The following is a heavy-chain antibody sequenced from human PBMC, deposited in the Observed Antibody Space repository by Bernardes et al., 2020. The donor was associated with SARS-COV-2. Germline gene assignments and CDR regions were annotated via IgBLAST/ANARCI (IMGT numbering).Heavy chain of an antibody. CDR3: ARAGLYRFDY. D-gene: IGHD3-16*02. Sequence: GYLSRSGEAAGFTFSPYWMHWVRPAPGKGLMWVSRMNSDGTTINYADSVKGRFTISRDNAKSTLYLQINSLTAEDTAVYYCARAGLYRFDYWGQGTLVTVSS. J-gene: IGHJ4*02. V-gene: IGHV3-74*01. CDR2: MNSDGTTI. CDR1: GFTFSPYW.